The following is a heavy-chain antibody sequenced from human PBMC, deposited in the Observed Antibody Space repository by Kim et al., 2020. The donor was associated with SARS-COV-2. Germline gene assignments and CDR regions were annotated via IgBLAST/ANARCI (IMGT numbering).Heavy chain of an antibody. CDR2: ISWNSATI. Sequence: GGSLRLSCAAAGFSFDDHAMHRVRQVPGKGLEWVSGISWNSATIDYADSVRGRFTIPRDNAKKSLYLQMNSLRPEDTALYYCAKDHSYYGPGSHPTFDQWGQGPLVTVSS. CDR1: GFSFDDHA. D-gene: IGHD3-10*01. J-gene: IGHJ4*02. CDR3: AKDHSYYGPGSHPTFDQ. V-gene: IGHV3-9*01.